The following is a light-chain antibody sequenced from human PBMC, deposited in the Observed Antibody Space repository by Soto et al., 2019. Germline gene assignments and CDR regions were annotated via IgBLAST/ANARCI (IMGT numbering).Light chain of an antibody. Sequence: IHMTHSPSTLSASVGDRVTITCRASQTIDSWLAWYQQRPGKPPNLLIYKASTLKSGVPSRFSGSGSGTEFTLTISSLQPDDFATYYCQQLHGYPITFGQGTDWRL. J-gene: IGKJ5*01. CDR2: KAS. CDR3: QQLHGYPIT. V-gene: IGKV1-5*03. CDR1: QTIDSW.